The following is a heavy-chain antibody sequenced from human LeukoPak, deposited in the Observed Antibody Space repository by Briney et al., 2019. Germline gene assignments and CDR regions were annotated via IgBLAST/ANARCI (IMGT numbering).Heavy chain of an antibody. V-gene: IGHV1-2*02. CDR3: ASGVVSGLLDY. J-gene: IGHJ4*02. CDR2: INPNGGGA. Sequence: ASVKVSCKASGYTFTDYFVHWVRQAPGQGLEWMGWINPNGGGAKYAQTVQGRVTMTRDTSISTVHMEVNRLTSDDTAVYYCASGVVSGLLDYWGQGTLVTVSS. CDR1: GYTFTDYF. D-gene: IGHD2-21*01.